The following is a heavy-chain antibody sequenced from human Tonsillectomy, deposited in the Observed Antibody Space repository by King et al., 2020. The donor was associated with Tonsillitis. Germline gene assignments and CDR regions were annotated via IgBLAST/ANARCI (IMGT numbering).Heavy chain of an antibody. V-gene: IGHV2-70*01. D-gene: IGHD3-10*01. J-gene: IGHJ6*02. CDR3: ARTPYYYGSGSYFTSPYYYYGMDV. Sequence: TLKESGPALVKPTQTLTLTCTFSGFSLSTSGMCVSWIRQPPGKALEWLALIDWDDDKYYSTSLKTRLTISKDTSKNQVVLTMTNMDPVDTATYYCARTPYYYGSGSYFTSPYYYYGMDVWGQGTTVTVSS. CDR2: IDWDDDK. CDR1: GFSLSTSGMC.